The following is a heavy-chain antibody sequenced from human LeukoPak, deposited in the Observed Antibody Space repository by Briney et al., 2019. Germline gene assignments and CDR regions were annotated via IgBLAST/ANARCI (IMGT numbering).Heavy chain of an antibody. CDR1: GFTFSNAW. D-gene: IGHD3-10*01. V-gene: IGHV3-15*01. CDR3: TTGLKHTYYYGSGSYYSDY. Sequence: GGSLRLSCAASGFTFSNAWMSWVRQAPGKGLEWVGRIKSKTDGGTTDYAAPVKGRFTISRDDSKNTLYLQMNSLKTEDTAVYYCTTGLKHTYYYGSGSYYSDYWGQGTLVTVSS. J-gene: IGHJ4*02. CDR2: IKSKTDGGTT.